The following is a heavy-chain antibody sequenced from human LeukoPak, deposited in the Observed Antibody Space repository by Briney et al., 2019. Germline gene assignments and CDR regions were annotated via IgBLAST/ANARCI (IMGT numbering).Heavy chain of an antibody. D-gene: IGHD2-15*01. Sequence: SETLSLTCTVSGGSISSYYWSWIRQPPGKGLEWIGYIYYSGSTNYNPSLKSRVTISVDTSKNQFSLKLSSVTAADTAVYYCARDTWVDYYYGMDVWGQGTTVTVSS. CDR2: IYYSGST. CDR1: GGSISSYY. V-gene: IGHV4-59*01. J-gene: IGHJ6*02. CDR3: ARDTWVDYYYGMDV.